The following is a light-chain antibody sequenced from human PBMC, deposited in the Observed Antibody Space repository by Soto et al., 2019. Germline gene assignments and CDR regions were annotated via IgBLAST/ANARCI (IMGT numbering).Light chain of an antibody. CDR3: SSYRSSSTPFYV. CDR2: EVS. Sequence: QSALTQPASVSGSPGQSITISCTGTSSDVGGYNYVSWYQLHPGKAPKLMIFEVSNRPSGVSLRFSGSKSGNTASLTISGLQAEDEADYYCSSYRSSSTPFYVFGSGTKVTV. CDR1: SSDVGGYNY. V-gene: IGLV2-14*01. J-gene: IGLJ1*01.